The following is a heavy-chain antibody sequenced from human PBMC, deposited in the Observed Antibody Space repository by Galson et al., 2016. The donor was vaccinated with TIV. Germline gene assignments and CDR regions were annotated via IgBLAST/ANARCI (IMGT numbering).Heavy chain of an antibody. CDR2: ITWDSDKI. D-gene: IGHD6-13*01. J-gene: IGHJ4*02. Sequence: SLRLCCAASGFTFADYAMHWVRQAPGKGLGRVSSITWDSDKIHYADSAKGRFTISRDNAKNSLYLHMNSLRADDTALYYCAKGDGRYSSSWHFDYGGQGTLVTVSS. CDR3: AKGDGRYSSSWHFDY. CDR1: GFTFADYA. V-gene: IGHV3-9*01.